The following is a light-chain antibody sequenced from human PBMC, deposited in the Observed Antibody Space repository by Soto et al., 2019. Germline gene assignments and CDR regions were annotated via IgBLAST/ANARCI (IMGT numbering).Light chain of an antibody. Sequence: DIQVSLSPSSLSASVGDRVTITCRASQSISSYLNWYQHKPGKAPKLLIYEASNLETGVPSRFSGSGSGTEFTFTIISLEPEDAATYYCQQHFDGPLTFGGGTKVDIK. CDR2: EAS. CDR1: QSISSY. V-gene: IGKV1-33*01. J-gene: IGKJ4*01. CDR3: QQHFDGPLT.